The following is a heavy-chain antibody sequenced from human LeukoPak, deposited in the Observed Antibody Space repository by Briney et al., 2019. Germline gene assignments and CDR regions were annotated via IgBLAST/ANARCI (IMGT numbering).Heavy chain of an antibody. V-gene: IGHV1-2*02. J-gene: IGHJ4*02. Sequence: ASVKVSCKASGYTFTAYYMHWVRQAPGQGLEWIGWINPNTGGTNYAQKFQGRVTMTRDTSITTAYMELSRLRSDDTAVYYCARGPYDRYTAMPYYFDYWGQGTLVTVSS. CDR3: ARGPYDRYTAMPYYFDY. CDR2: INPNTGGT. CDR1: GYTFTAYY. D-gene: IGHD2-2*01.